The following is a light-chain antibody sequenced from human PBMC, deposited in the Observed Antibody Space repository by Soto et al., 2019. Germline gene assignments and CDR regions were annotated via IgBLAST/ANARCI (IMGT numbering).Light chain of an antibody. Sequence: DIQMTQSPSTLSASVGDRVTITFRASQSISSWLAWYQQKPGKAPKLLIYKASSLESGVPSRFSGSGSGTEFTLTISSLQPDDFATYYCQQYNSYPWTCGQGTKVDIK. CDR3: QQYNSYPWT. J-gene: IGKJ1*01. CDR1: QSISSW. CDR2: KAS. V-gene: IGKV1-5*03.